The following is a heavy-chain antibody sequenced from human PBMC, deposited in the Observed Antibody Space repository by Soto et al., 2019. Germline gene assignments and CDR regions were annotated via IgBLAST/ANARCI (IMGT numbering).Heavy chain of an antibody. J-gene: IGHJ4*02. CDR1: GGTFRSQA. V-gene: IGHV1-69*13. D-gene: IGHD3-10*01. CDR2: IIPISGIA. Sequence: GGSVQVSCKASGGTFRSQAINWVRQAPGQGLEWMGGIIPISGIAHYPQKFQGSVTITAGESTHTDYMDLTSLSSWATARYYRASVGRHYRRPFQYSGQATLLSVSS. CDR3: ASVGRHYRRPFQY.